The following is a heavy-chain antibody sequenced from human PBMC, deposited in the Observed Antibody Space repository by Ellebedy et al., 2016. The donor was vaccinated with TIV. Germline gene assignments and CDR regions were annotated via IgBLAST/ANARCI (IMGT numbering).Heavy chain of an antibody. CDR2: IYSSGGT. CDR1: GFTVSSNY. CDR3: ARDSPLENWFDP. J-gene: IGHJ5*02. V-gene: IGHV3-53*01. Sequence: GGSLRLSCAASGFTVSSNYMSWVRQAPGRGLEWVSTIYSSGGTYYAGSVKGRFTISRDNAKNSLYLQMNSLRAEDTAVYYCARDSPLENWFDPWGQGTLVTVSS.